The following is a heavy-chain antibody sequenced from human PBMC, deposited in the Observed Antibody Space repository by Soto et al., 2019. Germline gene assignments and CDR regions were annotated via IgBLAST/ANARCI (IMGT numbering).Heavy chain of an antibody. CDR1: GFTFSSYG. CDR2: IWYDGSNK. V-gene: IGHV3-33*01. Sequence: QVQLVEAGGGVVQPGRSLRLSCAASGFTFSSYGMHWVRQAPGKGLEWVAVIWYDGSNKYYADSVKGRFTISRDNSKNTLYLQMNSLRAEDAAVYYCARDQGVVQGVMIAGSCDYWGQGTLVTVSS. J-gene: IGHJ4*02. CDR3: ARDQGVVQGVMIAGSCDY. D-gene: IGHD3-10*02.